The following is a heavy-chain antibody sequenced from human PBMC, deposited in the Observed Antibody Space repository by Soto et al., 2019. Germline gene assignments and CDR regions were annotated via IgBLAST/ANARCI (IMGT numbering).Heavy chain of an antibody. Sequence: GSLRLSCAASGFTVSSNYMSWVRQAPGKGLEWVSVIYSGGSTYYADSVKGRFTISRDNSKNTLYLQMNSLRAEDTAVYYCARDINYYYYMDVWGKGTTVTVSS. CDR3: ARDINYYYYMDV. J-gene: IGHJ6*03. CDR2: IYSGGST. V-gene: IGHV3-66*01. CDR1: GFTVSSNY.